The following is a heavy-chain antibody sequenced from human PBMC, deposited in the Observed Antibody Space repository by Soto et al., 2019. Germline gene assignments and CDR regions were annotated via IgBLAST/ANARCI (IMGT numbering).Heavy chain of an antibody. D-gene: IGHD3-22*01. CDR1: GGSISSGGYY. V-gene: IGHV4-61*08. CDR3: AGHYYDSSGYYVSPYYFDY. Sequence: PSETLSLTCTVSGGSISSGGYYWSWIRQPPGKGLEWIGYIFYSGSTNYNPSLKSRVTISVDTSKNQFSLKLSSVTAADTAVYFCAGHYYDSSGYYVSPYYFDYWGQGTPVTVSS. J-gene: IGHJ4*02. CDR2: IFYSGST.